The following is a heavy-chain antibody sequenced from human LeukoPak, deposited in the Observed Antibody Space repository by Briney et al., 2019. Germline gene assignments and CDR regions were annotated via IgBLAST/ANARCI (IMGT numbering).Heavy chain of an antibody. J-gene: IGHJ4*02. D-gene: IGHD1-14*01. CDR3: ARDLDGTMHDGDY. CDR1: GFTFSSYA. V-gene: IGHV3-30-3*01. Sequence: GGSLRLSCAASGFTFSSYAMHWVRQAPGKGLEWVAVISYDGSNKYYADSVKGRFTISSNNSKNTLYLQVNSLRAEDTAVYYCARDLDGTMHDGDYWGQGTLVTVSS. CDR2: ISYDGSNK.